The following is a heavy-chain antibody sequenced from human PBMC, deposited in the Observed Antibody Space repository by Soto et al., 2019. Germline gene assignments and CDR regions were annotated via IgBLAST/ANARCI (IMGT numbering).Heavy chain of an antibody. V-gene: IGHV5-51*01. CDR1: GHRVASYW. CDR2: IYPGDSYT. CDR3: ARDYYDGMDV. Sequence: ESLKISSKGSGHRVASYWSVRVRQMPGKGLEWMGIIYPGDSYTRYSPSFQGQVTISADKSISTAYLQWSSLKASDTDMYYCARDYYDGMDVWGQGTTVTVSS. J-gene: IGHJ6*02.